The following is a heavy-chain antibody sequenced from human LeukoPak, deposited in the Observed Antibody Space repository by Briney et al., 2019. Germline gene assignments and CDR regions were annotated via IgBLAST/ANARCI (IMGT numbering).Heavy chain of an antibody. Sequence: PSQTLSLICIVSGGSMTSGDYSWTWIRQYPDKGLEWIGYIYNGGSTSYRPSLRSRVTMSQDTSQNHFYLNLRLVTAADTAVYYCARHTRNHGQEVWGQGTTVTVSS. CDR2: IYNGGST. J-gene: IGHJ6*02. V-gene: IGHV4-31*03. CDR1: GGSMTSGDYS. D-gene: IGHD5-18*01. CDR3: ARHTRNHGQEV.